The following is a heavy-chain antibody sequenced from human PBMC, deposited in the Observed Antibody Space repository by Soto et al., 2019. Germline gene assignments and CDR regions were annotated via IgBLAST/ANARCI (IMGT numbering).Heavy chain of an antibody. CDR1: GGSISSSSYY. V-gene: IGHV4-39*01. CDR3: ARHPGYSSRGYWFDS. J-gene: IGHJ5*01. CDR2: IYYSGNS. D-gene: IGHD6-13*01. Sequence: SETLSLTCAVSGGSISSSSYYWAWIRQPPGEGQEWIGSIYYSGNSDYNTTLKSRVTKSVDTSKKQYSLKLSTITAAEKTVYYCARHPGYSSRGYWFDSWGQGTLVTVS.